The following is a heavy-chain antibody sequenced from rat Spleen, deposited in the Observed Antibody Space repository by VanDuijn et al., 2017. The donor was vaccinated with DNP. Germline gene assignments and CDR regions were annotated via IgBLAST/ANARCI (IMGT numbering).Heavy chain of an antibody. J-gene: IGHJ4*01. CDR2: ITYDGGST. V-gene: IGHV5-17*01. CDR3: ARVQLGYYALDA. CDR1: GFTFSDYA. D-gene: IGHD5-1*01. Sequence: EVQLVESGGGLIQPGRSLKLSCAASGFTFSDYAMAWVRQAPKKGLEWVAYITYDGGSTYYGDSVKGRFTISRDNAKSTLYLQMDSLRSEETATYYCARVQLGYYALDAWGQGTSVTVSS.